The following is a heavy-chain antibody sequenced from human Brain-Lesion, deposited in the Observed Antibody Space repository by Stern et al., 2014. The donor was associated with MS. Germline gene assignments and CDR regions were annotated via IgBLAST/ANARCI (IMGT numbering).Heavy chain of an antibody. CDR2: FVHEDGET. CDR3: ATLSPGAGGNYYRHFDY. Sequence: QVQLVQSGAEVKKPGASVKVSCKVSGYTLTELSMHWVRQAPRKGIEWMGGFVHEDGETIYAQKFQGRVTMTEDTSTDTAYMELSSLRSEDTAVYYCATLSPGAGGNYYRHFDYWGQGTLVTVSS. J-gene: IGHJ4*02. CDR1: GYTLTELS. D-gene: IGHD1-26*01. V-gene: IGHV1-24*01.